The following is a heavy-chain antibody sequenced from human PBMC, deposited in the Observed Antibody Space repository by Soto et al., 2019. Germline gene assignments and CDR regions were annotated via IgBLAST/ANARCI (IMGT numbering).Heavy chain of an antibody. CDR3: GGKNYDSSGYFDY. J-gene: IGHJ4*02. D-gene: IGHD3-22*01. CDR1: GGSISSGDYY. CDR2: IYYSGST. Sequence: ASETLSLTCTVSGGSISSGDYYWSWIRQPPGKGLEWIGYIYYSGSTYYNPSLKRRVTISVDTSKNQFSLKLSSVTAADTAVYYCGGKNYDSSGYFDYWGQGTLVTVSS. V-gene: IGHV4-30-4*02.